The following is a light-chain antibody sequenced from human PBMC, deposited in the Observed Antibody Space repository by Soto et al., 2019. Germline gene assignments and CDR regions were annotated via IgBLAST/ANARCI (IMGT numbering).Light chain of an antibody. Sequence: QSALTQPPSASWSPGQSVTISCTGTSSDVGGYNYVSWYQQHPGKAPKLMIYEVSKRPSGVPDRFSGSKSGNTASLTVSGLQAEDEADYYCSSYAGSNMVVFGGGTKLNVL. CDR1: SSDVGGYNY. V-gene: IGLV2-8*01. CDR3: SSYAGSNMVV. CDR2: EVS. J-gene: IGLJ2*01.